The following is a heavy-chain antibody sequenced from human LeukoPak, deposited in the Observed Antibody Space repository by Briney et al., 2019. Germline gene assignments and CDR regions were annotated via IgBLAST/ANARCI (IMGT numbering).Heavy chain of an antibody. CDR3: ARLRGYSYGYGDY. J-gene: IGHJ4*02. CDR2: ISSSGNTI. D-gene: IGHD5-18*01. Sequence: GGSLRLSCAGSGFTFGGYGMNWVRQAPGKGLEWVSYISSSGNTIGYADSVKGRFTISRDNAKNSLYLQMVSLRAEDTAVYYCARLRGYSYGYGDYWGQGTLVTVSS. V-gene: IGHV3-48*04. CDR1: GFTFGGYG.